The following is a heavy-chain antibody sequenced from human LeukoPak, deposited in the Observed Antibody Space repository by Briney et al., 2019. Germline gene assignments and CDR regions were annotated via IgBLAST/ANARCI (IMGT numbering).Heavy chain of an antibody. CDR3: ATRNANSFYFDY. V-gene: IGHV4-4*02. CDR1: DDDIRMYNW. Sequence: SGTLSLTCDVSDDDIRMYNWWSWVRQSPGKGLEWIGEMSRAGYSNFNPSLRSRATISIDTSGSAVSLTLTSVTAADTAVYFCATRNANSFYFDYWAGEPWSPSPQ. D-gene: IGHD4-23*01. CDR2: MSRAGYS. J-gene: IGHJ4*02.